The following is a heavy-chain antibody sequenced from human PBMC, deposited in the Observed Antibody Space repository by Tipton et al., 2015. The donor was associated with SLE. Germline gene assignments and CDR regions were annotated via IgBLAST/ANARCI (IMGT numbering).Heavy chain of an antibody. Sequence: SLRLSCAASGFTFSSYAMSWVRQAPGKGLEWVSAISGSGGSTYYADSGKGRFTISRDNSKNTLYLQMNSLRAEDTAVYYCAKDKAGSSFSAGGQGTLVPVSS. D-gene: IGHD1-26*01. CDR3: AKDKAGSSFSA. CDR2: ISGSGGST. V-gene: IGHV3-23*01. J-gene: IGHJ4*02. CDR1: GFTFSSYA.